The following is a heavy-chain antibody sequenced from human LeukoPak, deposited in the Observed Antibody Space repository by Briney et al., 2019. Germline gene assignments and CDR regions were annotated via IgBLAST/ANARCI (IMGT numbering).Heavy chain of an antibody. V-gene: IGHV1-8*02. D-gene: IGHD4-23*01. CDR1: GYTFTSYD. J-gene: IGHJ6*03. CDR2: MNPNSGNT. CDR3: ARDPPLRGTVVTFSDYMDV. Sequence: GASVKVSCKASGYTFTSYDINWVRQATGQGLEWMGWMNPNSGNTGYAQKLQGRVTMATDTSTSTAYMELRSLRSDDTAVYYCARDPPLRGTVVTFSDYMDVWGKGTTVTVSS.